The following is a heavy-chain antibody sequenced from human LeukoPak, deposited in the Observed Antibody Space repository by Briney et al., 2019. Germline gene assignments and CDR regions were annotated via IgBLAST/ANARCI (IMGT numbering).Heavy chain of an antibody. CDR2: ISSSGSTI. CDR1: GFTFSSYE. Sequence: GGSLRLSCAASGFTFSSYEMNWVRQAPGKGLEWVSYISSSGSTIYYADSVKGRFTISRDNAKNSLYLQMNSLRAEDTAVYYCARDGDSSGYYKENGFDYWGQGTLVTVSS. CDR3: ARDGDSSGYYKENGFDY. D-gene: IGHD3-22*01. J-gene: IGHJ4*02. V-gene: IGHV3-48*03.